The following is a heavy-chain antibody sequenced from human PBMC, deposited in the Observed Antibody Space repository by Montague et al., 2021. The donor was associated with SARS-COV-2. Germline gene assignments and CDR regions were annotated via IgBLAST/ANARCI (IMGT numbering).Heavy chain of an antibody. CDR2: INHSGST. V-gene: IGHV4-34*01. CDR1: GGSFSGYY. D-gene: IGHD2-2*01. CDR3: TREGYQVLWSDYYYYGMDV. Sequence: SETLSLTCAVYGGSFSGYYWSWIRQPPGKGLEWIEEINHSGSTNYNPSLKSRVTISVDTSKNQFSLKLSSVTAADTAVYYCTREGYQVLWSDYYYYGMDVWGQGTTVTVSS. J-gene: IGHJ6*02.